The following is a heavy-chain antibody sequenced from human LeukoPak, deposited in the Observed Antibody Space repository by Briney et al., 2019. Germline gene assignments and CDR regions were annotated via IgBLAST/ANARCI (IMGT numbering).Heavy chain of an antibody. D-gene: IGHD4-23*01. CDR3: ARDRRLTVARYYYYGMDV. J-gene: IGHJ6*02. CDR2: ISSSGSTI. V-gene: IGHV3-11*01. Sequence: GGSLGLSCAASGFTFSDYYMSWIRQAPGKGLEWVSYISSSGSTIYYADSVKGRFTISRDNAKNSLYLQMNSLRAEDTAVYYCARDRRLTVARYYYYGMDVWGQGTTVTVSS. CDR1: GFTFSDYY.